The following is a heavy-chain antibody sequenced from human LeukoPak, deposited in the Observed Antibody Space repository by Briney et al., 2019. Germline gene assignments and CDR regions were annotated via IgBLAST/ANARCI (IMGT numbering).Heavy chain of an antibody. J-gene: IGHJ4*02. CDR1: GGSFSGYY. V-gene: IGHV4-34*01. D-gene: IGHD3-10*01. CDR3: ARGRGCRHYYGSGRTIDY. Sequence: SETLSLTCAVYGGSFSGYYWSCLRQPPGKGLEWIGEINHSGSTNYNPSLKSRVTISVDTSKNQFSLKRSSVTAADTALYYCARGRGCRHYYGSGRTIDYWGQGTLVTVSS. CDR2: INHSGST.